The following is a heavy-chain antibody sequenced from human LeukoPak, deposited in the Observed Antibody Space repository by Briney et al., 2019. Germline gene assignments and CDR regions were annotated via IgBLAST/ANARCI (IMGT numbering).Heavy chain of an antibody. Sequence: ASVTVSCKASGYTFTSYGISWVRQAPPQGLEWMGWISAYNGNTNYAQKLQGRVTMNTDTSTSTAYMELRSLRSDDTAVYYCARARQQLEVSGDYWGRGTLVTVSS. CDR1: GYTFTSYG. CDR2: ISAYNGNT. D-gene: IGHD1-1*01. J-gene: IGHJ4*02. V-gene: IGHV1-18*01. CDR3: ARARQQLEVSGDY.